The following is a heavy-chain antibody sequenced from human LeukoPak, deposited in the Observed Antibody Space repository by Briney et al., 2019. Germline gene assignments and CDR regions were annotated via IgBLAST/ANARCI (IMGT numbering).Heavy chain of an antibody. CDR1: GFTFSSYW. Sequence: GGSLRLSCAASGFTFSSYWMHWVRQAPGKRLVWVSRINTDGSSTSYADSVKGRFTISRDNAKNMLYLQMNSLRAEDTAVYYCARGGLFKYFFDYWGQGTPVTVSS. J-gene: IGHJ4*02. CDR3: ARGGLFKYFFDY. V-gene: IGHV3-74*01. D-gene: IGHD2-15*01. CDR2: INTDGSST.